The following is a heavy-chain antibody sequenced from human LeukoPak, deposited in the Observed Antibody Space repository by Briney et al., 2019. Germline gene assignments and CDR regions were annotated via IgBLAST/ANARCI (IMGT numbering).Heavy chain of an antibody. CDR3: ARIRGIAAAGDY. CDR1: GFTFSSHW. D-gene: IGHD6-13*01. J-gene: IGHJ4*02. Sequence: PGGSLRLSCAASGFTFSSHWMHWVRQAPGKGLVWASRINGDGSSTSYADSVKGRFTISRDNAKNSLYLQMNSLTAEDTAVYYCARIRGIAAAGDYWGQGTLVTVSS. V-gene: IGHV3-74*01. CDR2: INGDGSST.